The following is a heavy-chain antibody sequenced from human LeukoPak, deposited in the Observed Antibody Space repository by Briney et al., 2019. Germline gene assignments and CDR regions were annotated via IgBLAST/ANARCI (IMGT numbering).Heavy chain of an antibody. J-gene: IGHJ4*02. CDR2: INHSGST. CDR3: ASPGYCSSTSCFDC. CDR1: GGSFSGYY. D-gene: IGHD2-2*01. Sequence: SETLSLTCAVYGGSFSGYYWSWIRQPPGKGLEWIGEINHSGSTNYNPSLKSRVTISVDTSKNQFSLKLSSVTAADTAVYYCASPGYCSSTSCFDCWGQGTLVTVSS. V-gene: IGHV4-34*01.